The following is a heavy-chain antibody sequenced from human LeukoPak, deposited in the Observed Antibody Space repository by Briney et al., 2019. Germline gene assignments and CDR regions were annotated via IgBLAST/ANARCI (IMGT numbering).Heavy chain of an antibody. CDR1: GFTFSSYA. V-gene: IGHV3-30*18. Sequence: GGSLRLSCAASGFTFSSYAMSWVRQAPGKGLEWVAVISYDGSNKYYADSVKGRFTISRDNSKNTLYLQTNSLRAEDTAVYYCAKDGNWVFDYWGQGTLVTVSS. J-gene: IGHJ4*02. D-gene: IGHD4-23*01. CDR3: AKDGNWVFDY. CDR2: ISYDGSNK.